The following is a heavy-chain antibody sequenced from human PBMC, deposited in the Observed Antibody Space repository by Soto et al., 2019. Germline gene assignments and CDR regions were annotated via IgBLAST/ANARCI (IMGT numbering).Heavy chain of an antibody. V-gene: IGHV3-23*01. Sequence: GGSLRLSCAASGFTFSSYAMNWVRQAPGKGLEWVSGITGSGAGSYYSDSVKGRFTISRDNSKNTLYLQMNSLRAEDTAVYYCAKAYSNSWTNDLLDPWGQGTLVTVSS. J-gene: IGHJ5*02. CDR2: ITGSGAGS. D-gene: IGHD3-16*01. CDR3: AKAYSNSWTNDLLDP. CDR1: GFTFSSYA.